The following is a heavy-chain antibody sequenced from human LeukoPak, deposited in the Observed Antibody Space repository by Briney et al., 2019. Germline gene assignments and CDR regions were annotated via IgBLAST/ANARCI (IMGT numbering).Heavy chain of an antibody. J-gene: IGHJ4*02. CDR3: AREISSHFDY. CDR1: GFTVSSIY. D-gene: IGHD3-3*02. CDR2: IYSGGST. V-gene: IGHV3-66*01. Sequence: GGPLRLSCAASGFTVSSIYMSWVRQAPGKGLEWVSVIYSGGSTYYADSVKGRFTISRDNSKNTLYLQMNSLRAEDTAVYYCAREISSHFDYWGQGTLVTVSS.